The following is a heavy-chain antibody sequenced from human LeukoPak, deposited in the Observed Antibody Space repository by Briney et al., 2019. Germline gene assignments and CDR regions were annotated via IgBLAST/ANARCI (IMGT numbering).Heavy chain of an antibody. J-gene: IGHJ5*02. Sequence: SETLSLTCTVSGGSISSYYWSWIRQPPGKGLEWIGYIYYSGSTNYNPPLKSRVTISVDTSKNQFSLKLSSVTAADTAVYYCARVGDGYCSSTSCFMGGDNWFDPWGQGTLVTVSS. CDR1: GGSISSYY. CDR3: ARVGDGYCSSTSCFMGGDNWFDP. D-gene: IGHD2-2*03. V-gene: IGHV4-59*01. CDR2: IYYSGST.